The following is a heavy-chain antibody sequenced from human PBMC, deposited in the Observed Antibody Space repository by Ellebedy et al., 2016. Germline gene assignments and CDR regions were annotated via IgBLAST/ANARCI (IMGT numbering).Heavy chain of an antibody. CDR1: GFTVSSNY. V-gene: IGHV3-66*04. D-gene: IGHD5-24*01. Sequence: GGSLRLSCAASGFTVSSNYMSWVRQAPGKGLEWVSVIYSGGSTYYADSVKGRFTISRDNSKNTLYLQMNSLRAEDTAVYYCARLRGRDGYKYFDYWGQGTLVTVSS. J-gene: IGHJ4*02. CDR2: IYSGGST. CDR3: ARLRGRDGYKYFDY.